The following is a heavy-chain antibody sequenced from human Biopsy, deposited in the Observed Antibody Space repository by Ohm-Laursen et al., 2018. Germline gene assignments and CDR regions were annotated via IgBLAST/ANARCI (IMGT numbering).Heavy chain of an antibody. CDR1: GGSITDDY. J-gene: IGHJ3*01. V-gene: IGHV4-59*01. CDR2: ISKGGDT. D-gene: IGHD1-1*01. CDR3: ARLYRLDDYWNDDPPDAFDV. Sequence: SETLSLTCTVSGGSITDDYWSWIRQSPGKGLEWIGFISKGGDTTYNPSLRGRVAISVDTSKNQFSLKLSSVTAADTAIFFCARLYRLDDYWNDDPPDAFDVWGQRTRVTVSS.